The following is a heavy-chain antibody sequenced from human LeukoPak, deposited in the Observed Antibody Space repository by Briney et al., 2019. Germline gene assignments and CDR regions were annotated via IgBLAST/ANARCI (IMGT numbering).Heavy chain of an antibody. CDR1: GYTFTSYY. CDR2: INPSGGST. D-gene: IGHD2-15*01. V-gene: IGHV1-46*01. J-gene: IGHJ6*03. CDR3: ARDRKAASPYYYMDV. Sequence: ASVKVSCKASGYTFTSYYMHWVRQAPGQGLEWMGIINPSGGSTSYAQKFQGRVTMTRDTSTSTVYMELSSLRSEDTAVYYCARDRKAASPYYYMDVWGKGATVTISS.